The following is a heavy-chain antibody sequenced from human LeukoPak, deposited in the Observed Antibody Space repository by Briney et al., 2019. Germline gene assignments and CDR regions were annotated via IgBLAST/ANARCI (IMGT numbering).Heavy chain of an antibody. J-gene: IGHJ4*02. V-gene: IGHV4-38-2*02. D-gene: IGHD2/OR15-2a*01. CDR1: GYSISSGYY. Sequence: PSETLSLTCTVSGYSISSGYYWNWIRQPPGKGLEWIGEINHSGSTNYNPSLKSRVTISVDTSKNQFSLKLSSVTAADTAVYYCARLLGGYWGQGTLVTVSS. CDR3: ARLLGGY. CDR2: INHSGST.